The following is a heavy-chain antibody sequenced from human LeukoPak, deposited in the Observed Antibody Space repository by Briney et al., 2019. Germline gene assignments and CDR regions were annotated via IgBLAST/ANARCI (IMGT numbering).Heavy chain of an antibody. CDR2: IKQEGSEK. Sequence: GGSLRLSCAASGFTFSSYWMSWVRQAPGKGLEWVANIKQEGSEKYYVDSVKGRFTISRDNAKNSLYLQMNSLRAEDTAVYYCARDQYGSGSSLFDYWGQGTLVTVSS. CDR1: GFTFSSYW. CDR3: ARDQYGSGSSLFDY. V-gene: IGHV3-7*01. J-gene: IGHJ4*02. D-gene: IGHD3-10*01.